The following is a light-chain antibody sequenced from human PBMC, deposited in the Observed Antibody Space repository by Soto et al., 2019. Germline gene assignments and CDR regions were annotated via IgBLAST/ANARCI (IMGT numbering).Light chain of an antibody. V-gene: IGLV1-51*01. J-gene: IGLJ2*01. CDR2: DNY. CDR1: SSNIGNEY. Sequence: QSVLTQPPSLSAAPGQKVSISCSGSSSNIGNEYVSWYQQVPGTAPKLLIYDNYKRPSGIPDRFSGSKSGTSATLGITGLQTGDEAVYYCGTWDSSLSAVVFGGGTKVTVL. CDR3: GTWDSSLSAVV.